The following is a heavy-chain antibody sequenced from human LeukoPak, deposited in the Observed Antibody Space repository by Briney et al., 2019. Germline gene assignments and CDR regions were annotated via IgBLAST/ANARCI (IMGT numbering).Heavy chain of an antibody. Sequence: GESLKISCKDFGYSFTNYWIGWVRQMPGKGLEWMGIIYPGDSDTRYSPSFQGQVTISADKSISTAYLQWSSLKASDTAMYYCATLWPYDAFDIWGQGTMVTVSS. D-gene: IGHD3-10*01. V-gene: IGHV5-51*01. CDR2: IYPGDSDT. CDR1: GYSFTNYW. J-gene: IGHJ3*02. CDR3: ATLWPYDAFDI.